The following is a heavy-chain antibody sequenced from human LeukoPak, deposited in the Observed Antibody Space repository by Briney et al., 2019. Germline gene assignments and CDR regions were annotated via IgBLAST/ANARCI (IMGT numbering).Heavy chain of an antibody. J-gene: IGHJ6*03. CDR3: ARSAGFYYFYMDV. CDR2: VYASGST. CDR1: GGSISSFY. V-gene: IGHV4-4*07. D-gene: IGHD2-15*01. Sequence: SETLSLTCSVSGGSISSFYWTWIRQSAGKGLEWIGRVYASGSTDYNPSLKSRLTLSLDTSKNQFSLRLNSVTAADTAVYYCARSAGFYYFYMDVWGKGTAVTVSS.